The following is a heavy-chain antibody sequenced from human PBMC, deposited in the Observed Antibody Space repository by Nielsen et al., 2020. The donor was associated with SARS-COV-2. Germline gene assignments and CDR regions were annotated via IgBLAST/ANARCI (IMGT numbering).Heavy chain of an antibody. V-gene: IGHV4-39*01. D-gene: IGHD3-22*01. CDR3: ARLNYYDSSGYYYEFDY. CDR1: GGSISSSSYY. J-gene: IGHJ4*02. Sequence: SETLSLTCTVSGGSISSSSYYWGWIRQPPGKGLEWIGSIYYSGSTYYNPSLKSRVTISVDTSKNQFSLKLSSVTAADTAVYYCARLNYYDSSGYYYEFDYWGQGTLVTVSS. CDR2: IYYSGST.